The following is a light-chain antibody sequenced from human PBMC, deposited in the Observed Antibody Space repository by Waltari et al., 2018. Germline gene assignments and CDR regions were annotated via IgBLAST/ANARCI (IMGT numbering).Light chain of an antibody. CDR3: HSRDASGVGGS. Sequence: SSELTQDPTVSVAMGQTVRITCQGDRLRSSYARWYQQRPGQAPILVFSGNNNRPSGVPDRFSGSSSDNTAVLTITGAQAEDEASYYCHSRDASGVGGSFGGGTKLTVL. V-gene: IGLV3-19*01. J-gene: IGLJ2*01. CDR2: GNN. CDR1: RLRSSY.